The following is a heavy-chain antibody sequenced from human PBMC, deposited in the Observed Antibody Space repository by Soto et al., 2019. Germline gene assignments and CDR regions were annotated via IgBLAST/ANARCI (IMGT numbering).Heavy chain of an antibody. Sequence: GGSLRLSCTASGFTFGDYAMSWFRQAPGKGLEWVGFIRSKAYGGTTEYAASVKGRFTISRDDSKSIAYLQMNSLKTEDTAVYYCTRESSVAARPIHYYYYYGMDVWGQGTTVTVSS. CDR1: GFTFGDYA. CDR3: TRESSVAARPIHYYYYYGMDV. D-gene: IGHD6-6*01. CDR2: IRSKAYGGTT. J-gene: IGHJ6*02. V-gene: IGHV3-49*03.